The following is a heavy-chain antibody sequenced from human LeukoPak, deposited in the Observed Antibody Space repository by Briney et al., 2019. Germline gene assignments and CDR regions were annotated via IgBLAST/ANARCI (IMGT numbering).Heavy chain of an antibody. CDR2: INHSGST. V-gene: IGHV4-34*01. CDR3: ARNRSRPGYFDL. D-gene: IGHD1-14*01. J-gene: IGHJ2*01. Sequence: PSETLSLTCAFYGGSFSRYYWSSMRQPPGRGLEWIGEINHSGSTNYNPSLKSRVTISVDTSKNQFSLKLTSVTAADTAVYYCARNRSRPGYFDLWGRGTLVTVSS. CDR1: GGSFSRYY.